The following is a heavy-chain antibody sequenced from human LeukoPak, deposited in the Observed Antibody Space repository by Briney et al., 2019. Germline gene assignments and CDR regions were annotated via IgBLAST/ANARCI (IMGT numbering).Heavy chain of an antibody. CDR3: TRESGAFSPFGF. Sequence: SGTLSLTCAVSGGSITTTNWWSWVRQPPGKGLEWIGEVHLSGATNYNLSLESRVSMSIDKSKDHLSLEVTSVTAADTAIYYCTRESGAFSPFGFWGQGTLVTVSS. J-gene: IGHJ4*02. CDR2: VHLSGAT. D-gene: IGHD1-26*01. CDR1: GGSITTTNW. V-gene: IGHV4-4*02.